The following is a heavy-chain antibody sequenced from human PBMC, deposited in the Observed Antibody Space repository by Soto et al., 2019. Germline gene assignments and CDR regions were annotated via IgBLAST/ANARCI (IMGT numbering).Heavy chain of an antibody. V-gene: IGHV4-34*01. CDR3: ARYRVLAATIACFDY. Sequence: SETLSLTCAVYGGSFSGYYWSWIRQPPGKGLEWIGEINHSGSTNYNPSLKSRVTVSVDTSKNQFSLKLSSVTAADTAVYYCARYRVLAATIACFDYWGQGTLVTVSS. D-gene: IGHD2-15*01. CDR2: INHSGST. J-gene: IGHJ4*02. CDR1: GGSFSGYY.